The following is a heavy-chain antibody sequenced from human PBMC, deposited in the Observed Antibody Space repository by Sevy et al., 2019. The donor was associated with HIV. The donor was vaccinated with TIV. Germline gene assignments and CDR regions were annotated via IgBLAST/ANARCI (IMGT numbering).Heavy chain of an antibody. CDR3: GRGTAYRRSWYFGG. CDR2: INSDGSST. D-gene: IGHD6-13*01. CDR1: GFTFSSYW. V-gene: IGHV3-74*01. J-gene: IGHJ4*02. Sequence: WGSLRLSCAASGFTFSSYWMHWVRQAPGKGLVWVSRINSDGSSTSYADSVKGRFTISRDNAKNTLYLQMNSLRAEDTAVDYWGRGTAYRRSWYFGGGGQGTLVTVSS.